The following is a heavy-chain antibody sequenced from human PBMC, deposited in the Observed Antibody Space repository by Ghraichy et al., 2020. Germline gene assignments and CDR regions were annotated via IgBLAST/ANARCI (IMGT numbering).Heavy chain of an antibody. J-gene: IGHJ4*02. CDR3: ASRTPGLAAGGTGGFDS. Sequence: SQTLSLTCTVSGGPITSDFWSWIRQPPGKGLEWIGSIYYTGSTDYNPSLESPVTITIDWSRNQFSLKLTSVTAADTAMYYCASRTPGLAAGGTGGFDSWGQGILVTVSS. D-gene: IGHD6-13*01. V-gene: IGHV4-59*08. CDR2: IYYTGST. CDR1: GGPITSDF.